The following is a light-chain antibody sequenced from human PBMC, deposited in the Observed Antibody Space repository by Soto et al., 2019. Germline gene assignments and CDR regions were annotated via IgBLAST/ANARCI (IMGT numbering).Light chain of an antibody. CDR1: QSISQS. V-gene: IGKV3-20*01. CDR2: DAS. Sequence: EVVLTQSPGTLSLSPGERATLSCRASQSISQSLAWYQQRPGQSPRLLIYDASRRATGIPDRFTGSGFGTDFTLTISRLAPEDLALYYCQQYGGSPRTFGQGTKVELK. J-gene: IGKJ1*01. CDR3: QQYGGSPRT.